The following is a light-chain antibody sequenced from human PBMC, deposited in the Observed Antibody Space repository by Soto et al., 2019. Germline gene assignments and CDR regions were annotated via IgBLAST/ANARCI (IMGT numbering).Light chain of an antibody. J-gene: IGKJ2*01. CDR1: QFFSNTY. V-gene: IGKV3-20*01. CDR3: QHYGGAPWA. Sequence: EVVLTQSPGSLSLSPGEAVTLSCRASQFFSNTYLAWYQQRPGQAPRLLIYGASHRATGIPERFSGSGTGTDFTLTISRLEPEDSAVYYCQHYGGAPWAVGQGTKVEIK. CDR2: GAS.